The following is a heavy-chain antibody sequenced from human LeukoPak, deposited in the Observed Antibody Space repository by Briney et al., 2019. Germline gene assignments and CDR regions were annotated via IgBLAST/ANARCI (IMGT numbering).Heavy chain of an antibody. V-gene: IGHV1-18*01. J-gene: IGHJ3*02. Sequence: ASVKVSCKASGYTFTSYGISWARQAPGQGLEWMGWISAYNGNTNYAQKLQGRVTMTTDTSTSTAYMELRSLRSDDTAVYYCARDTASRGSKAFDIWGQGTMVTVSS. D-gene: IGHD3-10*01. CDR2: ISAYNGNT. CDR1: GYTFTSYG. CDR3: ARDTASRGSKAFDI.